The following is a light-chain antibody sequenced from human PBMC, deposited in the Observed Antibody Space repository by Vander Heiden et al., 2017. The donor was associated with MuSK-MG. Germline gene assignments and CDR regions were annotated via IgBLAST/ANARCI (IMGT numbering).Light chain of an antibody. J-gene: IGKJ4*01. Sequence: QWTHSPSSLSASVGDRVTITCQASQDISNWLDWYQQKPGKAPKFLIYNASDLETGVPPRFSGSGSGTQFSLTISSLQPEDVATYYCQQYDSFPLTFGGGTKVEIK. CDR1: QDISNW. CDR2: NAS. V-gene: IGKV1-33*01. CDR3: QQYDSFPLT.